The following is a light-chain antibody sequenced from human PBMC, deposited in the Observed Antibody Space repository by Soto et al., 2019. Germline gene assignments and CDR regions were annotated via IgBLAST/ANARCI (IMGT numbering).Light chain of an antibody. J-gene: IGKJ4*01. CDR3: QQYYTWPVT. Sequence: EIVLTQSPGTLSLSPGERATLSCRASQSVSSNNLAWYQQRPGQAPRVVIYGASTRATGIPERFSGSGSGTEFTLTINSLQSEDSAVYYCQQYYTWPVTFGGGTKV. CDR1: QSVSSN. CDR2: GAS. V-gene: IGKV3D-15*01.